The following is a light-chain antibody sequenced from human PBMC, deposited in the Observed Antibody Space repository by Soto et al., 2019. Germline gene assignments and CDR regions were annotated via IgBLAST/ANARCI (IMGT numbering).Light chain of an antibody. CDR3: QRYGSSPPFT. CDR2: GAS. CDR1: QRISSRY. V-gene: IGKV3-20*01. Sequence: EIVLTQSPGNLSLSPGERATLSCRASQRISSRYLAWYQQKPGQAPRLLISGASTMATGIPDRFSGSGSGTDFTLTISRLEPEDFAVYFCQRYGSSPPFTFGQGTKVEI. J-gene: IGKJ2*01.